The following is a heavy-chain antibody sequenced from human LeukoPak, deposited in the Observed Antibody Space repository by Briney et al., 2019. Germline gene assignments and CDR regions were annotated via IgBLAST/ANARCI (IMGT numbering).Heavy chain of an antibody. CDR3: AKDQTVVTPYY. CDR1: GFTFSSYA. J-gene: IGHJ4*02. D-gene: IGHD4-23*01. Sequence: GGSLRLSCAASGFTFSSYAMHWVRQAPGKGLEWVAVISYDGSNKYYADSVKGRFTISRDNSKNTLYLQMNSLRAEDTAVYYCAKDQTVVTPYYWGQGTLVTVSS. CDR2: ISYDGSNK. V-gene: IGHV3-30-3*01.